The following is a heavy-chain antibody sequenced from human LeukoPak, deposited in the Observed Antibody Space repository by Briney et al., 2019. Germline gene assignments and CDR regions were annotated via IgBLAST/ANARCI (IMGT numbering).Heavy chain of an antibody. Sequence: GGSLRLSCAASGFTFRNVWMSWVRQAPGKGLEGVANIKEDGTDKYYMASVKGRFTISRDNAKTSLYLHMNSLTAEDTAVYFCATDRGWLAHDYWGQGVLVTVSS. D-gene: IGHD5-24*01. J-gene: IGHJ4*02. CDR3: ATDRGWLAHDY. CDR1: GFTFRNVW. V-gene: IGHV3-7*01. CDR2: IKEDGTDK.